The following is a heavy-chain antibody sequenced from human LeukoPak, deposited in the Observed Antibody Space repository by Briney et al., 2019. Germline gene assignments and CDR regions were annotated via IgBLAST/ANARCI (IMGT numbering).Heavy chain of an antibody. CDR1: GGTFSSYA. CDR2: IIPIFGTA. J-gene: IGHJ4*02. CDR3: ATDLGGSVSYGGNY. Sequence: SVKVSCKASGGTFSSYAISWARQAPGQGLEWMGGIIPIFGTANYAQKFQGRVTITADESTSTAYMELSSLRPEDTAVYYCATDLGGSVSYGGNYWGQGTLVTVSS. V-gene: IGHV1-69*13. D-gene: IGHD1-26*01.